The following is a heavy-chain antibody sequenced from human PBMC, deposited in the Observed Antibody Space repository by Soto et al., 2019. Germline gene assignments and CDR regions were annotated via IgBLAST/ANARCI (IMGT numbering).Heavy chain of an antibody. Sequence: QITLKESGPTLVKPTQTLTLTCTFSGFSLSTSGVGVGWIRQPPGKALEWLALIYWDDDKRYSPSLKSRLTITKDTSKNQVVLTMTNMDPVDTATYYCAHIQTRSTIFGVVISSKWFDPWGQGTLVTVSS. CDR3: AHIQTRSTIFGVVISSKWFDP. D-gene: IGHD3-3*01. CDR1: GFSLSTSGVG. CDR2: IYWDDDK. J-gene: IGHJ5*02. V-gene: IGHV2-5*02.